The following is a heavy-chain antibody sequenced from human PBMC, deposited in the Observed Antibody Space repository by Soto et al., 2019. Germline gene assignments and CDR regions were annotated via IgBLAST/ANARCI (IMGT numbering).Heavy chain of an antibody. CDR1: GITFSDYW. CDR2: IKEDGSEK. Sequence: EVQLVESGGGLVQPGGSLRLSCAASGITFSDYWMSWVRQAPGKGLAWVANIKEDGSEKYYVDSVKGRFTISRDNAKNSLYMQMNSLGAEDTAVYYCARDYNREFDYWGQGTPVTVPS. J-gene: IGHJ4*02. V-gene: IGHV3-7*05. D-gene: IGHD3-10*01. CDR3: ARDYNREFDY.